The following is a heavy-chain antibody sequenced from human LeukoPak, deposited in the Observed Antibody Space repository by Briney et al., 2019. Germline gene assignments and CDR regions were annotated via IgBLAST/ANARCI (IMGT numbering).Heavy chain of an antibody. J-gene: IGHJ4*02. CDR3: ASGHGDY. V-gene: IGHV4-39*07. CDR1: GGSISSSSYY. CDR2: IYYSGST. Sequence: SETLSLTCTVSGGSISSSSYYWGWIRQPPGKGLEWIGSIYYSGSTYYNPSLKSRVTISVDTSKNQFSLKLSSVTAADAAVYYCASGHGDYWGQGTLVTVSS.